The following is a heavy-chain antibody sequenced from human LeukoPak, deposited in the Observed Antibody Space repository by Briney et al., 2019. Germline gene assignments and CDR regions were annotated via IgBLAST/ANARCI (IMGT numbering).Heavy chain of an antibody. J-gene: IGHJ4*02. CDR1: GGSISSSSYY. CDR3: AVYYYDSSGYYGPFDY. Sequence: KTSKTLSLTCTVSGGSISSSSYYWGWIRQPPGKGLEWIGSIYYSGSTYYNPSLKSRVTISVDTSKNQFSLKLSSVTATDTAVYYCAVYYYDSSGYYGPFDYWGQGTLVTVSS. CDR2: IYYSGST. V-gene: IGHV4-39*07. D-gene: IGHD3-22*01.